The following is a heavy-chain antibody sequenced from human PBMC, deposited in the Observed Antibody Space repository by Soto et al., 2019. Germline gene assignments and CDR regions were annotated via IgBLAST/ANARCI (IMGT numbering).Heavy chain of an antibody. CDR2: IYWDDDK. V-gene: IGHV2-5*02. J-gene: IGHJ4*02. D-gene: IGHD3-3*01. CDR1: GFSLTTSGVG. CDR3: AHRVLRTVFGLVTTTAIYFDF. Sequence: QITLNESGPTQVKPRQTLTLTCTFSGFSLTTSGVGVGWIRQSPGKAPEWLALIYWDDDKPYSPSLQSRLTITKDASKNQVVLTMADLDPADTATYYCAHRVLRTVFGLVTTTAIYFDFWGQGTTVAVSS.